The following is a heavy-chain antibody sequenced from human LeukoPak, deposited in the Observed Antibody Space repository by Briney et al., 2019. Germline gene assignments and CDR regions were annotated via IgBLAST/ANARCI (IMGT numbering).Heavy chain of an antibody. CDR2: INPNSGGT. D-gene: IGHD3-10*01. J-gene: IGHJ4*02. Sequence: GASVKVSCKASGYTFTGYYMHWVRQAPGQGLEWMGWINPNSGGTNYAQKFQGRVTMTRDTSISTAYMELSRLRSDDTAVYYCARGPYSGITMVRGVIRSFDYWGQGTLVTVSS. V-gene: IGHV1-2*02. CDR1: GYTFTGYY. CDR3: ARGPYSGITMVRGVIRSFDY.